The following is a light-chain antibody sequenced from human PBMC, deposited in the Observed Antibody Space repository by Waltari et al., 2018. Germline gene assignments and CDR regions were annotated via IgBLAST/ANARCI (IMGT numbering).Light chain of an antibody. CDR2: GGS. V-gene: IGKV2-40*01. CDR1: QSLLHTNGNTY. J-gene: IGKJ4*01. Sequence: DIVMTQTPLSLPITPGEPASISCRSSQSLLHTNGNTYLHWYLQEPGQSPQLLIYGGSNRASGVPDRFSGSGSGTDFTLKISKVEAEDVGVYYCVQAIAFPLTFGGGTKVEIK. CDR3: VQAIAFPLT.